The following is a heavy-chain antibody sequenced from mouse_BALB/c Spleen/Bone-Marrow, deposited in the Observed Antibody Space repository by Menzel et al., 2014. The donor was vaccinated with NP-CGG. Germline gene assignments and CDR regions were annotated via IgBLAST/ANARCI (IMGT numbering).Heavy chain of an antibody. D-gene: IGHD2-14*01. J-gene: IGHJ4*01. CDR3: ARSGKVRNAMDY. V-gene: IGHV1S137*01. CDR2: ISGYYGDA. CDR1: GYTFTDHA. Sequence: VQLQQSGAKLVRPGVSVKISCKGSGYTFTDHAIHWVKPSHAKSLEWIGVISGYYGDAIYNQKFKGKATMTVDKSSSTAYMELARLTSEDSAIYYCARSGKVRNAMDYWGQGTSVTVSS.